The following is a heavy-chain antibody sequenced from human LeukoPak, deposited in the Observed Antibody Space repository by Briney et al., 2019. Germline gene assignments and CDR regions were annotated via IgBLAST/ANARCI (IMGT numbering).Heavy chain of an antibody. CDR2: ISSSSSTI. D-gene: IGHD6-13*01. CDR3: ARDQQLSSSWYDY. V-gene: IGHV3-48*01. Sequence: PGGSLRLSCAASGFTFSSYSMNWVRQAPGKGLEWVSYISSSSSTIYYADSVKGRFTISRDNAKNSLYLQMNSLRAEDTAVYYCARDQQLSSSWYDYWGQGTLVTVSS. CDR1: GFTFSSYS. J-gene: IGHJ4*02.